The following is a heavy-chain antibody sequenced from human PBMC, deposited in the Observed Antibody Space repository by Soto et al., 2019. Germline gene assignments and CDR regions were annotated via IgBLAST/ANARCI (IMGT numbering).Heavy chain of an antibody. V-gene: IGHV4-34*01. CDR1: GGSFSGYY. Sequence: QVQLQQWGAGLLKPSETLSLTCAVYGGSFSGYYWSWIRQPPGKGLEWIGEINHSGSTNYNPSLKSRVTISADTSKTQFSLKLSSVTAADTAVYYCARGGGWIDAFDIWGQGTMVTVSS. J-gene: IGHJ3*02. CDR3: ARGGGWIDAFDI. D-gene: IGHD5-12*01. CDR2: INHSGST.